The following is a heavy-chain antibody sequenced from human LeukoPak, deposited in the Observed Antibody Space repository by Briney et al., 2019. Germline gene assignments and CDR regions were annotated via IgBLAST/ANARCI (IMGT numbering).Heavy chain of an antibody. CDR2: INHSGST. Sequence: SETLSLTCTVSGGSISTYFWTWIRQPPGKGLEWIGEINHSGSTNYNPSLKSRVTISVDTSKNQFSLKLSSVTAADTAVYYCARLLVAAGSPRTSYYYYYMDVWGKGTTVTISS. CDR3: ARLLVAAGSPRTSYYYYYMDV. V-gene: IGHV4-34*01. J-gene: IGHJ6*03. D-gene: IGHD2-15*01. CDR1: GGSISTYF.